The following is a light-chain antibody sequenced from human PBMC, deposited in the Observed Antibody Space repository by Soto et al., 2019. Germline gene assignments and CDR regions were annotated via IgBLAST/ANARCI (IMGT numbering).Light chain of an antibody. CDR3: LSIDSSLSVV. CDR1: SSNIGAGYD. V-gene: IGLV1-40*01. J-gene: IGLJ2*01. Sequence: QAVVTQPPSVSGAPGQRVTISCTGSSSNIGAGYDVHWYQQLPGRAPKLLIYGNTNRPSGVPDRFSGSKSGTSASLAITGLQAEDGLSIDSSLSVVFGGGIKLTVL. CDR2: GNT.